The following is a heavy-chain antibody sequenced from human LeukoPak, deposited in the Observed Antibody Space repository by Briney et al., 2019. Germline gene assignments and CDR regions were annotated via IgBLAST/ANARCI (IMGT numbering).Heavy chain of an antibody. D-gene: IGHD2-15*01. CDR2: IYYSGST. CDR3: ARSRYCSGGSCYSGWFDP. J-gene: IGHJ5*02. Sequence: SETLSLTCTVSGGSISNYYWSWIRQPPGKGLEWIGYIYYSGSTNYNPSLKSRVTISVDTSKNQFSLKLSSVTAADTAVYYCARSRYCSGGSCYSGWFDPWGQGTLVTVSS. CDR1: GGSISNYY. V-gene: IGHV4-59*01.